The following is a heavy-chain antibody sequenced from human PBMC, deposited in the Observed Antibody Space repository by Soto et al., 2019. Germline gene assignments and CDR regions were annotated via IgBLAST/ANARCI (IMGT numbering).Heavy chain of an antibody. CDR3: ARRGGSSGWGAFDI. J-gene: IGHJ3*02. CDR1: GFTFSNYA. Sequence: VQLLESGGGLVQPGGSLRLSCAASGFTFSNYAMNWVRQAPGEGLEWVSTSGHPDGNTVYADSVKGRFTISRDNSRNMLFLHMNSLRAEDTAIYYCARRGGSSGWGAFDIWGRGTMVTVSS. V-gene: IGHV3-23*01. D-gene: IGHD3-16*01. CDR2: SGHPDGNT.